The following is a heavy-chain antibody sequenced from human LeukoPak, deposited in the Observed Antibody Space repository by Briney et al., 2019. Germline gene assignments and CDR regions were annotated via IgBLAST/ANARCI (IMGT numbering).Heavy chain of an antibody. D-gene: IGHD5-12*01. Sequence: PGGSLRLSCKASGYNFSAYDMHWVRQAPGKGLDWVAVVSFHGENEYYADSVKGRFTIARGNSNNTLYLQMNGVRVEDTGVYYCAKGRRGSSYVHYFDNWGQGTLVTVSS. V-gene: IGHV3-30*18. CDR1: GYNFSAYD. J-gene: IGHJ4*02. CDR3: AKGRRGSSYVHYFDN. CDR2: VSFHGENE.